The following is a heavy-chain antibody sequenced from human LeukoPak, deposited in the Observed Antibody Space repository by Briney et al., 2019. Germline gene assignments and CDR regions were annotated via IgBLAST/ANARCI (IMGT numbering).Heavy chain of an antibody. CDR1: GFTFSSYA. CDR2: ISGSGGST. Sequence: GGSLRLSCAASGFTFSSYAMSWVRQAPGKGLEWVSAISGSGGSTYYADSVKGRFTISRDNSKDTLYLQMNSLRAEDTAVYYCARDVHTYYDFWSGYGDVDYWGQGTLVTVSS. D-gene: IGHD3-3*01. J-gene: IGHJ4*02. CDR3: ARDVHTYYDFWSGYGDVDY. V-gene: IGHV3-23*01.